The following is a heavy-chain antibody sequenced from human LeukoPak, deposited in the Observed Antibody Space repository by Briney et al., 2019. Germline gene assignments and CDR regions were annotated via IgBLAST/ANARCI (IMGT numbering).Heavy chain of an antibody. CDR3: ARAMTYYDFWSGYQKDAFDI. CDR2: ISPNSGGT. CDR1: GYTFTAYY. J-gene: IGHJ3*02. D-gene: IGHD3-3*01. Sequence: GASVKVSCKASGYTFTAYYIHWVRQAPGQGLEWMGWISPNSGGTNYAQKFPGRVTMTRDTSISTAYMELSRLRSDDTAVYYCARAMTYYDFWSGYQKDAFDIWGQGTMVTVSS. V-gene: IGHV1-2*02.